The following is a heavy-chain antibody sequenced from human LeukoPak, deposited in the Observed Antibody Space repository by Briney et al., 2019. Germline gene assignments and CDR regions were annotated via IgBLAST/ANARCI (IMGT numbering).Heavy chain of an antibody. V-gene: IGHV3-74*01. CDR2: VNPDGTST. CDR1: GFTFSSDW. J-gene: IGHJ4*02. Sequence: PGGSLRLSCEASGFTFSSDWMHWVRQAPGKGLVWVSRVNPDGTSTYYADSVRGRFSISRDNAKHTVFLQMNSLRDEDTAVYYCTRGIAGNYGNFVSWGQGTLVTVSS. D-gene: IGHD4-17*01. CDR3: TRGIAGNYGNFVS.